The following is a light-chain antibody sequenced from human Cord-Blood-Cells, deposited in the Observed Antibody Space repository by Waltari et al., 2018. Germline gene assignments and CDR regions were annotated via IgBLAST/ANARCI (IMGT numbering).Light chain of an antibody. J-gene: IGKJ4*01. CDR2: DAS. CDR3: QQRSNWLT. CDR1: QSVSSY. Sequence: EIVLTPSPAPLSLSPGDRAPLSCRASQSVSSYLAWYQQKPGQAPRLLFYDASNRATGIPARFRGSGSGTDFTLTISSLEPEDFAVYYWQQRSNWLTFGGGTKVEIK. V-gene: IGKV3-11*01.